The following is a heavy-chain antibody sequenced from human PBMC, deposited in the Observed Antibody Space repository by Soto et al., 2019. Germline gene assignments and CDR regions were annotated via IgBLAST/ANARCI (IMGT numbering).Heavy chain of an antibody. CDR1: TSNLKNYA. V-gene: IGHV3-23*01. CDR2: LTDTGGST. D-gene: IGHD3-16*01. J-gene: IGHJ4*02. Sequence: LRLSCVDSTSNLKNYAMAWVRQAPGKGLEWVSALTDTGGSTYYAASVKGRFTISRDNSRNTLFLQMDRLRVDDTAVYYCAKIKGAITFLHFDTWGQGTLVTVSS. CDR3: AKIKGAITFLHFDT.